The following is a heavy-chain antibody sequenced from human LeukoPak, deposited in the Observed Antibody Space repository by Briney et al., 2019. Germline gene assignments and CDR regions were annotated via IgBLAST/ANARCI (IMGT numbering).Heavy chain of an antibody. Sequence: HGASVNVSCKASGGTFSSYAISWVRQAPGQGLEWMGGSIPIFGTANYAQKFQGRVTITTDESTSTAYMELSSLRSEDTAVYYCARSPFDYGGNSYYYYYMDVWGKGTTVTVSS. J-gene: IGHJ6*03. CDR3: ARSPFDYGGNSYYYYYMDV. CDR1: GGTFSSYA. V-gene: IGHV1-69*05. CDR2: SIPIFGTA. D-gene: IGHD4-23*01.